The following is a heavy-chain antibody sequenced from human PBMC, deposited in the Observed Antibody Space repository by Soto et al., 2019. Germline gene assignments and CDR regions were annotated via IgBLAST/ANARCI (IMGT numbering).Heavy chain of an antibody. Sequence: GGSLRLSCAASGFTFSSYGMHWVRQAPGKGLEWVAVISYDGSNKYHADSVKGRFTISRDNSRNTLFLQMNSLRAEDTAVYYCAKDQDKGGAVYYFDYWGQGTLVTVSS. D-gene: IGHD1-26*01. CDR2: ISYDGSNK. CDR1: GFTFSSYG. J-gene: IGHJ4*02. V-gene: IGHV3-30*18. CDR3: AKDQDKGGAVYYFDY.